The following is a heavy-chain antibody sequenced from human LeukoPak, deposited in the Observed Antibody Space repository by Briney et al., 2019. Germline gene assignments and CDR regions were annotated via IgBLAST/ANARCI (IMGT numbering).Heavy chain of an antibody. CDR3: ASITGGYIDY. Sequence: SETLFLTCTVSGGSISSGDYYWSWIRQPPGTGLEWIGYIYYSGSTYYNPSLKSRVTISVDTSKNQFSLKLSSVTAADTAVYYCASITGGYIDYWGQGTLVTVSS. D-gene: IGHD2-8*02. J-gene: IGHJ4*02. CDR1: GGSISSGDYY. V-gene: IGHV4-30-4*08. CDR2: IYYSGST.